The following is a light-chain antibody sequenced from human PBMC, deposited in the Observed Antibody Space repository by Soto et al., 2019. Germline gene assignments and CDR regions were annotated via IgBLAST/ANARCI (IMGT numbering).Light chain of an antibody. CDR2: GAS. CDR1: QSVSSN. CDR3: QQDYNLPL. V-gene: IGKV3D-15*02. J-gene: IGKJ3*01. Sequence: EIVMTQSPATLSVSPGERATLSCRASQSVSSNLAWYQQKPGQAPRLLIYGASTRATGIPARFSGSGSGTDFTLTISGLQPEDFAVYYCQQDYNLPLFGPGTKVDIK.